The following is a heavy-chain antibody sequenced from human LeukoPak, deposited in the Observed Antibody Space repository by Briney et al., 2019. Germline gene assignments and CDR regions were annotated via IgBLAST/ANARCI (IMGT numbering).Heavy chain of an antibody. J-gene: IGHJ3*02. CDR3: ARESMDIVVVPAATRGAFDI. Sequence: SETLSLTCTVSGGSISSYYWSWIRQPPGKGLEWIGYIYYSGSTNYNPSLKSRVTISVDTSKNQFSLKLSSVTTADTAVYYCARESMDIVVVPAATRGAFDIWGQGTMVTVSS. CDR2: IYYSGST. V-gene: IGHV4-59*01. D-gene: IGHD2-2*03. CDR1: GGSISSYY.